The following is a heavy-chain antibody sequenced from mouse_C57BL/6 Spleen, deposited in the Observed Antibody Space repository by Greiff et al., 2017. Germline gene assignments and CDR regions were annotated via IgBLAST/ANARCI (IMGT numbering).Heavy chain of an antibody. Sequence: VQLQQSGAELVRPGASVTLSCKASGYTFTDYEMHWVKQTPVHGLEWIGAIDPETGGTAYNQKFKGKAILTADKSSSTAYMELRSLTSEDSAVYYCHPRRGSPFAYWGQGTLVTVSA. CDR1: GYTFTDYE. CDR3: HPRRGSPFAY. V-gene: IGHV1-15*01. D-gene: IGHD3-1*01. CDR2: IDPETGGT. J-gene: IGHJ3*01.